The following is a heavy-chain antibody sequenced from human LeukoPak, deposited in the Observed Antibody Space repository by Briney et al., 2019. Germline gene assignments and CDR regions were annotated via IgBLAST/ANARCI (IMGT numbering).Heavy chain of an antibody. D-gene: IGHD2-15*01. CDR3: ARVFVLSLTKERVVVALSPYDAFDI. V-gene: IGHV4-38-2*02. J-gene: IGHJ3*02. CDR1: GYSISSGYY. CDR2: IYRSGST. Sequence: RPSETLSLTCSVSGYSISSGYYWGWIRQPPGKGLEWSGSIYRSGSTYDNPSLKSRVTISVDTSKNQFSLNLSSVIAADTAVYYCARVFVLSLTKERVVVALSPYDAFDIWGQGTMVTVSS.